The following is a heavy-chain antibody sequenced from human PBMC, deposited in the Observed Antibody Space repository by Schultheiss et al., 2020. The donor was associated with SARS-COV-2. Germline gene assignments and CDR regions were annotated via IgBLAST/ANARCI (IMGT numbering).Heavy chain of an antibody. J-gene: IGHJ6*02. CDR2: ISSSSSYI. CDR1: GFTFSSYS. Sequence: GESLKISCAVSGFTFSSYSMNWVRQAPGKGLEWVSSISSSSSYIFYADSVKGRFTISRDNARNSLYLQMNSLRAEDTSVYYCARVPFYDILTGINYYYGMDVWGQGTTVTVSS. D-gene: IGHD3-9*01. CDR3: ARVPFYDILTGINYYYGMDV. V-gene: IGHV3-21*01.